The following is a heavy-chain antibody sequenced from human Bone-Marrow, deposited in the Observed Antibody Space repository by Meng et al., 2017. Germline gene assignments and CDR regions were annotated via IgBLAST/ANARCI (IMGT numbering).Heavy chain of an antibody. Sequence: QVQLQQWGAGLVKPSETLSLTCTVSGGSISTYYWSWIRQSPEKGLEWIGYINYSGRTNYIPSLRSRATISVDPSKNQFSLNLRSVTAADTAVYYCARGPSHGGSYSDYWGQGTLVTVSS. CDR1: GGSISTYY. CDR2: INYSGRT. J-gene: IGHJ4*02. CDR3: ARGPSHGGSYSDY. D-gene: IGHD2-21*02. V-gene: IGHV4-59*12.